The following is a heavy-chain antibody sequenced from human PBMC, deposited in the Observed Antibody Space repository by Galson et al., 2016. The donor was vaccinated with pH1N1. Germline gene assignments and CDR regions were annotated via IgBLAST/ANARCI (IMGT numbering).Heavy chain of an antibody. CDR3: AHNNYGDYVNGFDP. CDR2: IYWNDDK. V-gene: IGHV2-5*01. Sequence: PALVKPTQTLTLTCTFSGFSLSTNGVGVGWIRQPPGKALEWLAVIYWNDDKRYSPSLKSRLTITKDTSKNQVVLTMTSMDPVDTATYYCAHNNYGDYVNGFDPWGQGALVTVSS. D-gene: IGHD4-17*01. J-gene: IGHJ5*02. CDR1: GFSLSTNGVG.